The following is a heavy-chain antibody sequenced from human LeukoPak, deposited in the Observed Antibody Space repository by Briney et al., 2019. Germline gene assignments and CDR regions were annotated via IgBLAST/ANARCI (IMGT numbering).Heavy chain of an antibody. CDR2: VHYSGST. CDR3: ARDRGTYYVGDAFDI. J-gene: IGHJ3*02. Sequence: ESSETLSLTCTVPGGSIRNYYWSWIRQPPGKGLEWIGYVHYSGSTNYNPSLKSRVTISVDTSKIQFSLKLSSVTAADTAVYYCARDRGTYYVGDAFDIWGQGTMVTVSS. V-gene: IGHV4-59*01. D-gene: IGHD3-10*02. CDR1: GGSIRNYY.